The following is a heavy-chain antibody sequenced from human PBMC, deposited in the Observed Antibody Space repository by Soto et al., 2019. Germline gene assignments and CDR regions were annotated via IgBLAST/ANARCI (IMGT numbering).Heavy chain of an antibody. CDR3: ATGQQVSMADI. CDR1: KFTVSAYY. J-gene: IGHJ3*02. V-gene: IGHV3-11*03. Sequence: QVQLLESGGGLVKPGGSLRLSCAASKFTVSAYYMAWIRQAPGKGLDWISYISGDSSDRNYADSVKGRFTISRDNAKNSLYLQRTGLTVEDTGVYFCATGQQVSMADIWGQGTMVTVSS. CDR2: ISGDSSDR. D-gene: IGHD6-13*01.